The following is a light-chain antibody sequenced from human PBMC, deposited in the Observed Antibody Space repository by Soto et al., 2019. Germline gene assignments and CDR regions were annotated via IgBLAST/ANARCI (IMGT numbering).Light chain of an antibody. CDR3: SSYTSSSTYV. Sequence: QSVLTQPASVSGSPGQWITISCPGTRSDVGGYNYVYWHQQHPGKAPKLMIYDVTNRPSGVSDRFSGSKSGNTASLTISGLQAEDEADYYCSSYTSSSTYVFGAGTKVTVL. CDR2: DVT. CDR1: RSDVGGYNY. J-gene: IGLJ1*01. V-gene: IGLV2-14*01.